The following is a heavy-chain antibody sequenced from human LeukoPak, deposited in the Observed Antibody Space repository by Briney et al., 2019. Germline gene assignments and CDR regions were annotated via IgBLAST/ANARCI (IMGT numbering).Heavy chain of an antibody. Sequence: GASVKVSCKASGYTFTGYYMHWVRQAPGQGLEWMGWINPNSGGTNYAQKFQGRVTMTTDTSTGTAYMELRSLRSDDTAVYYCARAYGSGWYFDLWGRGTLVIVSA. D-gene: IGHD3-10*01. CDR3: ARAYGSGWYFDL. J-gene: IGHJ2*01. CDR1: GYTFTGYY. CDR2: INPNSGGT. V-gene: IGHV1-2*02.